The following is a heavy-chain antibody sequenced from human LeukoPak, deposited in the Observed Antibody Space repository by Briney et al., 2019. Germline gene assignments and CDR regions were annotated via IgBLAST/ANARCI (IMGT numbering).Heavy chain of an antibody. CDR2: IIPIFGTV. J-gene: IGHJ2*01. V-gene: IGHV1-69*13. CDR3: GRGPTPYYYDSGGYYSDWYFDL. Sequence: SVKVPCKASGDTFSSYAISWVRQAPGQGLEWMGGIIPIFGTVNYAQKFQGRVTITADESTSSAYMELSSLRSEDTAVYYCGRGPTPYYYDSGGYYSDWYFDLWGRGTLVTVSS. CDR1: GDTFSSYA. D-gene: IGHD3-22*01.